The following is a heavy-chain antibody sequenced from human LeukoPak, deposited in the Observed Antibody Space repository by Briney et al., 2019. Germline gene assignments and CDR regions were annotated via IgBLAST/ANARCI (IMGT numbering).Heavy chain of an antibody. CDR3: ARGRYDFWSGYSN. J-gene: IGHJ4*02. CDR1: GGTFSSYA. Sequence: GASVKVSCKASGGTFSSYAISWVRQAPGQGLEWMGGIIPIFGTANYAQKFQGRVTITTDESTSTAYMELSSLRSEDTAVSYCARGRYDFWSGYSNWGQGTLVTVYS. D-gene: IGHD3-3*01. V-gene: IGHV1-69*05. CDR2: IIPIFGTA.